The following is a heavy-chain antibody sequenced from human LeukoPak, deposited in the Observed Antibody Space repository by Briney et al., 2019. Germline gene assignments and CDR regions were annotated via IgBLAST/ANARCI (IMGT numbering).Heavy chain of an antibody. J-gene: IGHJ4*02. Sequence: GGSLRLSCGASGFTFSSCGMHWVRQAPGKGLEWVAVISYDGSNKYYADSVKGRFTISRDNSKNTLYLQMNSLRAEDTAVYYCARVYYYDSSGYYAGVDYWGQGTLVTVSS. CDR2: ISYDGSNK. V-gene: IGHV3-30*03. CDR3: ARVYYYDSSGYYAGVDY. CDR1: GFTFSSCG. D-gene: IGHD3-22*01.